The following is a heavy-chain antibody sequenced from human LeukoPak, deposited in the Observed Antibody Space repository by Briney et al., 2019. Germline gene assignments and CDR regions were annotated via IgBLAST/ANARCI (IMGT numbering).Heavy chain of an antibody. CDR3: ARAIITAFDI. V-gene: IGHV4-59*01. CDR1: GFTFSSYS. Sequence: GSLRLSCAASGFTFSSYSMNWVCQPPGKGLEWIGCIYYSGSTNYNPSLKSRVTISVDTSKNQFSLKLSSVTAADTAVYYCARAIITAFDIWGQGTMVTVSS. CDR2: IYYSGST. J-gene: IGHJ3*02. D-gene: IGHD1-14*01.